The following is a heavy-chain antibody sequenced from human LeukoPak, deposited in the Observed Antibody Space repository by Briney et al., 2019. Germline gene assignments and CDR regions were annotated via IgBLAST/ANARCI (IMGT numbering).Heavy chain of an antibody. V-gene: IGHV3-11*01. Sequence: PGGSLRLSCAASGFTFSDYYMSWVRQAPGKGLEWVSYISSSGSTIYHADSVKGRFTISRDNAKNSLYLQMNSLRAEDPAVYYCARDRIWFGESIWGQGTMVTVSS. CDR1: GFTFSDYY. D-gene: IGHD3-10*01. CDR3: ARDRIWFGESI. CDR2: ISSSGSTI. J-gene: IGHJ3*02.